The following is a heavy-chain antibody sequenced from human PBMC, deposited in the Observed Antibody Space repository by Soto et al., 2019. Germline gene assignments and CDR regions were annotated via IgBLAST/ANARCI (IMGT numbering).Heavy chain of an antibody. CDR1: XYTFTSYA. CDR2: INAGNGNT. V-gene: IGHV1-3*01. Sequence: QVQLVQSGAEVKKPGASVKVSCXXXXYTFTSYAMHWVRQGPGQRLEWMGWINAGNGNTKYSQKFQGRVTITRDTSASTAYMELSSLRSEDTAVYYCARDLSYGDHGDDWYFDLWGRGTLVTVSS. CDR3: ARDLSYGDHGDDWYFDL. J-gene: IGHJ2*01. D-gene: IGHD4-17*01.